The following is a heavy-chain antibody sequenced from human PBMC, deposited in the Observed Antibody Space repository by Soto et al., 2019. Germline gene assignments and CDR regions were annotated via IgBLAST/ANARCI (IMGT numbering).Heavy chain of an antibody. Sequence: GGSLRLSGAASCFTFTRYSMNWVRQAPGKGLEWVSSISSTTNYIYYADSMKGRFTVSRDNAKNSVYLEMNSLSAEDTAVYYCARESGDLTSNFDYWGQGTLVTVSS. CDR3: ARESGDLTSNFDY. CDR2: ISSTTNYI. V-gene: IGHV3-21*01. CDR1: CFTFTRYS. J-gene: IGHJ4*02. D-gene: IGHD3-10*01.